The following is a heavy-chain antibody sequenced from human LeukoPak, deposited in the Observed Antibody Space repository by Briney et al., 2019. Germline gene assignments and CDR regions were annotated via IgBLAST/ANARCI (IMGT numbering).Heavy chain of an antibody. CDR1: GFALSTNA. CDR3: AKDRNAWPTNFDS. CDR2: ISSSGGTT. V-gene: IGHV3-23*01. Sequence: GGSLRLSCAASGFALSTNAVNWVRQAPGKGLEWVSAISSSGGTTYYADSVKGRFSISRDNSKNTLYLRMNSLRAEDTAIYYCAKDRNAWPTNFDSWGQGTLVTVSA. J-gene: IGHJ4*02. D-gene: IGHD5-24*01.